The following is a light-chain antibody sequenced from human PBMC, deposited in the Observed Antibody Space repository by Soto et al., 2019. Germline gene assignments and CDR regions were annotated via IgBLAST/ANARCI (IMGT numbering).Light chain of an antibody. V-gene: IGLV2-14*01. CDR2: EVS. Sequence: QSALTQPASVSGSPGQSITISCTGTRSDVGDYNYVSWYQQHPGKAPKLIIYEVSYRPSGVSNRFSGSKSGNTASLTISGLQADDEAAYYCSSYTSSITHVFGTGTKLTVL. J-gene: IGLJ1*01. CDR3: SSYTSSITHV. CDR1: RSDVGDYNY.